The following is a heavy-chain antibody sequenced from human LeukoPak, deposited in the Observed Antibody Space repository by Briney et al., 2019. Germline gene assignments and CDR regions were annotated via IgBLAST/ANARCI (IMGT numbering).Heavy chain of an antibody. CDR2: IYGGATT. Sequence: PGGSLRLSYAASGFTVSSNYIRWLRKAPGKRLEWGSVIYGGATTSYVHSLKGRFTISRDNSKNTAYLQMNSLKAADTAVYYFGRDGTSRCADNWGQGTLVTVSS. CDR1: GFTVSSNY. J-gene: IGHJ4*02. CDR3: GRDGTSRCADN. D-gene: IGHD2-2*01. V-gene: IGHV3-53*01.